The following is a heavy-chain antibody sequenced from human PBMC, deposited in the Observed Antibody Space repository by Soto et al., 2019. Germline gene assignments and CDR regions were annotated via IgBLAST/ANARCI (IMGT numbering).Heavy chain of an antibody. CDR2: ISSSSSYI. CDR3: ARDLVTTVENYYYYGMDV. D-gene: IGHD4-17*01. V-gene: IGHV3-21*01. CDR1: GFTFSSYS. Sequence: PGGSLRLSCAASGFTFSSYSMNWVRQAPGKGLEWVSSISSSSSYIYYADSVKGRFTISRDNAKNSLYLQMNSLRAEDTAVYYCARDLVTTVENYYYYGMDVWGQGTTVTVSS. J-gene: IGHJ6*02.